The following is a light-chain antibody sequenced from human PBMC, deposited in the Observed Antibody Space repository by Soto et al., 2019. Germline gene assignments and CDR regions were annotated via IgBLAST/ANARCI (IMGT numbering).Light chain of an antibody. CDR1: QSISSY. J-gene: IGKJ1*01. V-gene: IGKV1-39*01. CDR2: AAS. Sequence: DIQMTQSPSSLSASVGDRVTITCRASQSISSYLNWYQQKPGKAPKLLIYAASSLQSGVPSRFSGSGSGTEFTLTISSLKSEDFAVYYCQQYNDRPGTFGQGTKVEIK. CDR3: QQYNDRPGT.